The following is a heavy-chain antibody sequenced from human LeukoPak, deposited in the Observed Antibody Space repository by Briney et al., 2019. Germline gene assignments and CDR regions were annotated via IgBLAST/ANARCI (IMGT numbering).Heavy chain of an antibody. CDR3: ARVHSSHGYFDN. CDR1: GDSLSSNSAA. D-gene: IGHD3-22*01. J-gene: IGHJ4*02. V-gene: IGHV6-1*01. CDR2: TYYRSKWYI. Sequence: SQTLSLTCALSGDSLSSNSAAWNWIRQSPSRGLEWLGRTYYRSKWYIDYAGSVKSRISINPDTSKNQVSLQLNSVTPEDTAVYYCARVHSSHGYFDNWGQGTLVTVSS.